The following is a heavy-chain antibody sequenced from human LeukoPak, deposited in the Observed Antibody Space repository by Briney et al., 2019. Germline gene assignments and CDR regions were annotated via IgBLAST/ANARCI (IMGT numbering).Heavy chain of an antibody. D-gene: IGHD5-18*01. CDR3: TRDPDTSSKVDF. CDR1: GFTFSAHY. V-gene: IGHV3-11*01. J-gene: IGHJ4*02. Sequence: PGGSLRLSCAASGFTFSAHYMNWVRLAPGKGLEWVSYIDSNGRALYYADSVKGRFTISRDNAKNSLFLQMDSLRAEDTAVYSCTRDPDTSSKVDFWGQGTLVTASS. CDR2: IDSNGRAL.